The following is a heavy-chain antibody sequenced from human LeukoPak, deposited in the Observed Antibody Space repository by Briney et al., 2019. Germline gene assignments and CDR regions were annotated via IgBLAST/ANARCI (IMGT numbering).Heavy chain of an antibody. CDR3: AKDQDVVVPAADSDFFYYYGMNV. V-gene: IGHV3-30*18. D-gene: IGHD2-2*01. CDR1: GFTFSSHG. CDR2: ISYDGSNK. Sequence: GGSLRLSCAASGFTFSSHGMHWVRQAPGKGLGWVAVISYDGSNKYYGDSVKGRFTIYRDNPKNTLYLQMNSLRAKDTAVYYCAKDQDVVVPAADSDFFYYYGMNVWGQGTTVTVSS. J-gene: IGHJ6*02.